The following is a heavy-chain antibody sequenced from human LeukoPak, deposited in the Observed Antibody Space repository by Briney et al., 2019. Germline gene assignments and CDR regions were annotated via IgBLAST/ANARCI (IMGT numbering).Heavy chain of an antibody. Sequence: SETLSLTCAVYGGSFSGYYWSWIRQPPGKGLEWIGEINHSGSTNYNPSLKSRVTISVDTSKNQFSLKLSPVTAADTAVYYCARGLAEYSSSWWGTYYYYMDVWGKGTTVTVSS. CDR3: ARGLAEYSSSWWGTYYYYMDV. J-gene: IGHJ6*03. D-gene: IGHD6-13*01. CDR2: INHSGST. V-gene: IGHV4-34*01. CDR1: GGSFSGYY.